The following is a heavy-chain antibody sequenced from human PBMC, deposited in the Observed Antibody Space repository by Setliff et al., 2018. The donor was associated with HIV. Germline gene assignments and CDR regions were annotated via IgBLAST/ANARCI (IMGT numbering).Heavy chain of an antibody. V-gene: IGHV4-59*01. J-gene: IGHJ6*02. Sequence: PSETLSLTCTVSGGSISTYFWSWVRQTPGKGLEWIGYIYYTGSTSYNPSFRSRVTISLDTSKNHFSLKLSSVTAADTAVYYCARGDGYRGNDAYYDTGLDVWGQGITVTVSS. CDR2: IYYTGST. D-gene: IGHD5-12*01. CDR1: GGSISTYF. CDR3: ARGDGYRGNDAYYDTGLDV.